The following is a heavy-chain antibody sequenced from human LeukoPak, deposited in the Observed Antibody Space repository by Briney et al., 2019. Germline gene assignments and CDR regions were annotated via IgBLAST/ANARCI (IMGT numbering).Heavy chain of an antibody. CDR2: INPNSGGT. D-gene: IGHD6-19*01. CDR1: GYTFTGYY. J-gene: IGHJ3*02. Sequence: GSVKVSCKASGYTFTGYYMHWVRQAPGQGLEWMGRINPNSGGTNYAQKFQGRVIMTRDTSISTAYMELSRLRSDDTAVYYCAREWLPYAFDIWGQGTMVTVSS. V-gene: IGHV1-2*06. CDR3: AREWLPYAFDI.